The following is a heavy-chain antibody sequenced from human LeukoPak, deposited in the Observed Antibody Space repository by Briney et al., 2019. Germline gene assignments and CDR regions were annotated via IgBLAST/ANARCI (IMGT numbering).Heavy chain of an antibody. V-gene: IGHV4-39*01. Sequence: PSETLSLTCTVSGGSISSSSYYWGWLRQPPGRGLVWFGSIYYSGSTYYNPSLKSRVTISVDTSKNQFSLKLSSVTAADTAVYYCATPTGDRGTVGCFERWGHGTLVTVSS. CDR1: GGSISSSSYY. J-gene: IGHJ5*02. CDR2: IYYSGST. D-gene: IGHD1-1*01. CDR3: ATPTGDRGTVGCFER.